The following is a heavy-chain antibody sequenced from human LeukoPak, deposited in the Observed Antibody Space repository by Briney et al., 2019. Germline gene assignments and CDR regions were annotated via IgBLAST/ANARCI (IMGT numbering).Heavy chain of an antibody. CDR3: AKSYDSSEPWGYYFDY. Sequence: PGGSLRLSCAASGFTFSIYAMHWVRQAPGKGLEWVSGITWNSDRIAYADSVKGRFTISRDNAKNSLYLQMNNLRVEDMALYYCAKSYDSSEPWGYYFDYWGLGTLVTVSS. J-gene: IGHJ4*02. V-gene: IGHV3-9*03. D-gene: IGHD3-22*01. CDR2: ITWNSDRI. CDR1: GFTFSIYA.